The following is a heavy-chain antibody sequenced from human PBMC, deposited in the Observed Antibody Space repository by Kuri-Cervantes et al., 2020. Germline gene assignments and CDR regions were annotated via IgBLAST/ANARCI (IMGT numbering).Heavy chain of an antibody. V-gene: IGHV4-59*01. CDR2: IYYSGNT. J-gene: IGHJ6*03. CDR1: GGSIGDDY. Sequence: SETLSLTCTVSGGSIGDDYWSWIRQPPGKGLEWIGYIYYSGNTNYNPSLKSRVTISVDMSKNHFSLKLRSVTAADTAVYYCARGRSSSPTGYYYYMDVWGKGATVTVSS. CDR3: ARGRSSSPTGYYYYMDV. D-gene: IGHD6-6*01.